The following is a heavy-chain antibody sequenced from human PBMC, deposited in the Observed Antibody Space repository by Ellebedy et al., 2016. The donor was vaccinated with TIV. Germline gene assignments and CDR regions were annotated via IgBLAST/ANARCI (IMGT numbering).Heavy chain of an antibody. Sequence: GESLKISCAASGFTFSNYWMNWVRQAPGKGLEWLANIKQDGSENHYVDSVKGRFTISRDNAKNTLYLQMNSLRAEDTAVYYCAKGRRMVYSTGGLDYWGQGTLVTVSS. D-gene: IGHD2-8*01. V-gene: IGHV3-7*05. CDR1: GFTFSNYW. CDR2: IKQDGSEN. CDR3: AKGRRMVYSTGGLDY. J-gene: IGHJ4*02.